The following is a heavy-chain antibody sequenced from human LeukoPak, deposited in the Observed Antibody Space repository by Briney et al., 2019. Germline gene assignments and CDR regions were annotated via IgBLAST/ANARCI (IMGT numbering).Heavy chain of an antibody. Sequence: GGSLRLSCAASGFTFSSYGMHWVRQAPGKGLEWVAVIWYDGSNKYYADSVKGRFTISRDSSKNTLYLQMNSLRAEDTAVYYCARDPNLYYYDSSGPRNAFDIWGQGTMVTVSS. V-gene: IGHV3-33*01. CDR1: GFTFSSYG. D-gene: IGHD3-22*01. CDR2: IWYDGSNK. J-gene: IGHJ3*02. CDR3: ARDPNLYYYDSSGPRNAFDI.